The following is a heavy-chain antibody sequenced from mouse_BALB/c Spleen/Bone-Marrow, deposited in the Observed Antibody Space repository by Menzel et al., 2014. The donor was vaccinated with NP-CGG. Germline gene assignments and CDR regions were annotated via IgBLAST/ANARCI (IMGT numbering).Heavy chain of an antibody. CDR1: GYCFTSYD. J-gene: IGHJ2*01. V-gene: IGHV1S33*01. CDR2: IYPGDGST. Sequence: LSESGPELVKPGVLVKLSCKASGYCFTSYDINWVKQRPGQGLEWIGWIYPGDGSTKYNEQFKGKATLTADKSSSTAYMQLSSLTSENSAVYFCARSGLIHYYGYFDYWGQGTPLTDSS. CDR3: ARSGLIHYYGYFDY. D-gene: IGHD1-2*01.